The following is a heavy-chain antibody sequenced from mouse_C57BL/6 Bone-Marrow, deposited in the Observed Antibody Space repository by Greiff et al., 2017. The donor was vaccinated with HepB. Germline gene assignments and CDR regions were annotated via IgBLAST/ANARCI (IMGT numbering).Heavy chain of an antibody. Sequence: EVQGVESGPELVKPGASVKISCKASGYSFTDYNMNWVKQSNGKSLEWIGVINPNYGTTSYNQKFKGKATLTVDQSSSTAYMQLNSLTSEDSAVYYCARMGYGSSPYAMDYWGQGTSVTVSS. V-gene: IGHV1-39*01. CDR1: GYSFTDYN. CDR2: INPNYGTT. J-gene: IGHJ4*01. D-gene: IGHD1-1*01. CDR3: ARMGYGSSPYAMDY.